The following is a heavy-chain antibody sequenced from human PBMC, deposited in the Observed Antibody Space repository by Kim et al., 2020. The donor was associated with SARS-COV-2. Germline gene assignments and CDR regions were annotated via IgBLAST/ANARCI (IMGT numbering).Heavy chain of an antibody. D-gene: IGHD4-4*01. J-gene: IGHJ2*01. V-gene: IGHV3-23*01. Sequence: GGSLRLSCAASGFTFSSYAMSWVRQAPGKGLEWVSAISGGGGSTYFADSVKGRFTISRNNSKNTLYLQMNSLRAEDTAVYYCAKVLIGNYRIWYFDLWGRGTLVTVSS. CDR2: ISGGGGST. CDR1: GFTFSSYA. CDR3: AKVLIGNYRIWYFDL.